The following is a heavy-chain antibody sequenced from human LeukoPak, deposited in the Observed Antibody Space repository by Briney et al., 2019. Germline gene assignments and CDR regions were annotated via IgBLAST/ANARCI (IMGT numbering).Heavy chain of an antibody. CDR1: GFTFISYS. V-gene: IGHV3-48*01. CDR3: ARDLGVVSHYYFDH. CDR2: ISSSSSTI. J-gene: IGHJ4*02. Sequence: HPGGFLRLSCAASGFTFISYSMNWVRQAPGKGLEWVSYISSSSSTIYYADSVKGRFTVSRDNAKNSLYLQMNSLRAEDTAVYYCARDLGVVSHYYFDHWGQGTLVTVSS. D-gene: IGHD7-27*01.